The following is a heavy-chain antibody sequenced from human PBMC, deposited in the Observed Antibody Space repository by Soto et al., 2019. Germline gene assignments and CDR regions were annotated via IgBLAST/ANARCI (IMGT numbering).Heavy chain of an antibody. D-gene: IGHD5-12*01. Sequence: GSLRLSCASSGFSFSTYDMNWVRQAPGKGLEWVSYISGGSSRIFYADSVKGRFTISRDNAKNSLYLQMNSLRDEDTGVYYCARVIYGGWSTIKDYYYYAMDVWGQGTTVTVSS. V-gene: IGHV3-48*02. CDR3: ARVIYGGWSTIKDYYYYAMDV. CDR1: GFSFSTYD. CDR2: ISGGSSRI. J-gene: IGHJ6*02.